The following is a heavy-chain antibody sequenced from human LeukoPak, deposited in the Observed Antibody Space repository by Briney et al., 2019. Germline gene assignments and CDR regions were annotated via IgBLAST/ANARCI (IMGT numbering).Heavy chain of an antibody. V-gene: IGHV3-30*02. J-gene: IGHJ1*01. Sequence: GGSLRLSCAASGFTFSSYGMHWVRQAPGKGLEWVAFIRYDGSNKYYADSVKGRFTISRDNSKNTLYLQMNSLGAEDTAVYYCAKDHYDYGDFFQHWDQGTLVTVSS. CDR3: AKDHYDYGDFFQH. CDR1: GFTFSSYG. CDR2: IRYDGSNK. D-gene: IGHD4-17*01.